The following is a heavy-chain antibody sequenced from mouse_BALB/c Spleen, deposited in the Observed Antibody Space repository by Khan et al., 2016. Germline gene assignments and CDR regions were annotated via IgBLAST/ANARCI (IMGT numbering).Heavy chain of an antibody. Sequence: DLVKPGASVKLSCKASGYTFTSYWINWIKQRPGQGLEWIGRIAPGSGSTYYNEMFKGKATLTVDTSSSTAYIQLSSLSSEDSAVYFCADYRSNFDYWGQGTTLTVSA. CDR2: IAPGSGST. CDR1: GYTFTSYW. J-gene: IGHJ2*01. D-gene: IGHD2-14*01. V-gene: IGHV1S41*01. CDR3: ADYRSNFDY.